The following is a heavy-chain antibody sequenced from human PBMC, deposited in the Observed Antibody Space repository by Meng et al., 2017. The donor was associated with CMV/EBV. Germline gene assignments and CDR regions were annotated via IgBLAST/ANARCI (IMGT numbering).Heavy chain of an antibody. CDR3: ARGGHYCSSTSCSPLYYFDY. CDR1: FSGYN. V-gene: IGHV4-34*01. D-gene: IGHD2-2*01. CDR2: INHSGRT. Sequence: FSGYNGSWSRQPPGKGLEWIGEINHSGRTNYNTSLKSRDTISVDTSKNQFSLKLSSVTAADTAVYYCARGGHYCSSTSCSPLYYFDYWGQGTLVTVSS. J-gene: IGHJ4*02.